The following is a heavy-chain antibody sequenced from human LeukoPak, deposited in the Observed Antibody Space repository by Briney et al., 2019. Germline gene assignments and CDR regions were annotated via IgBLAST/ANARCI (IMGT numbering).Heavy chain of an antibody. J-gene: IGHJ5*01. CDR3: AKDPGWFDS. Sequence: GGSLRLSCAASGFHFSSYAMNWVRQAPGKGLEWVSAITTSGATTYYADSVKGRFTISRDNSKNMLYLQMNSLRAEDTAVYYCAKDPGWFDSWGQGTLVTVSS. CDR2: ITTSGATT. V-gene: IGHV3-23*01. CDR1: GFHFSSYA.